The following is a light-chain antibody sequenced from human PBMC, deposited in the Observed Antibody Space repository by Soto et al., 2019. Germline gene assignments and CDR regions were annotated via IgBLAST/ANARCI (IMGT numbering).Light chain of an antibody. Sequence: DIQVTQSPSSLSASVGDRVTITCRASQDIGNDLGWYQQEPGKAPRRLIYSASNVQSGVPSRFSGSRSGTEFTLTISSLQPEDFVTYHCLQHKTFPWTFSQGTKVEMK. CDR3: LQHKTFPWT. CDR1: QDIGND. CDR2: SAS. V-gene: IGKV1-17*01. J-gene: IGKJ1*01.